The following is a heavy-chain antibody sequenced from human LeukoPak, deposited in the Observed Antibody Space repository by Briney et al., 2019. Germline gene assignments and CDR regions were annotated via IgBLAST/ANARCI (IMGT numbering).Heavy chain of an antibody. Sequence: SETLSLTCTVSGGSISSSSYYWGWIRQPPGKGLEWIGSIYYSGSTYYNPSLKSRVTISVDTSKNQFSLKLSSVTAADTAVYYCARSSFPENWFDPWGQGTLVTVSS. V-gene: IGHV4-39*07. CDR1: GGSISSSSYY. CDR2: IYYSGST. D-gene: IGHD3-16*01. J-gene: IGHJ5*02. CDR3: ARSSFPENWFDP.